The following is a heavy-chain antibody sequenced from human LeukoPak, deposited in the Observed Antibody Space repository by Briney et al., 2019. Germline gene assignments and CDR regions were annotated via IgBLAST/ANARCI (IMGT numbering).Heavy chain of an antibody. CDR1: GGSISGYY. V-gene: IGHV4-59*12. J-gene: IGHJ6*02. CDR3: ARFAYCSSTSCCYYYYGMDV. D-gene: IGHD2-2*01. CDR2: IYYSGTT. Sequence: SETLSLTCTVSGGSISGYYWSWIRQPPGKGLEWIGYIYYSGTTKYNPSLKSRVTISVDTSKNQISLRLSSVTAADTAVYYCARFAYCSSTSCCYYYYGMDVWGQGTTVTVSS.